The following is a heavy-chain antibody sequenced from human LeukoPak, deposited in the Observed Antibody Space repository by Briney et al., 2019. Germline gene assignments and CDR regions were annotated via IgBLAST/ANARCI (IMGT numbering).Heavy chain of an antibody. CDR3: ASKGSYYYDSSGYYYLDY. Sequence: ASVKVSCKASGYTFTSYYMHWVRQAPGQGLEWMGIINPSGGSTSYAQKFQGRVTMTRDTSTSTVYMELSSLRSEDTAVYYCASKGSYYYDSSGYYYLDYWGQGTLVTVSS. J-gene: IGHJ4*02. V-gene: IGHV1-46*01. CDR2: INPSGGST. CDR1: GYTFTSYY. D-gene: IGHD3-22*01.